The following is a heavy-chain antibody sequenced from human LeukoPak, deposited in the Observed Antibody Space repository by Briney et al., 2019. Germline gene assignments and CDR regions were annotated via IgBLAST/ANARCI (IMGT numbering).Heavy chain of an antibody. D-gene: IGHD2-21*02. CDR3: ARDPFCGGDCLLGGAYYFDY. CDR2: IYLRGNAA. Sequence: ASLKVSCKAFGYTFTSYYIHWVRQAPGQGLELMGIIYLRGNAASYSQKFQGRINMTTDTSTTTVYMELSSLRSDDTAVYYCARDPFCGGDCLLGGAYYFDYWGRGTPVTVSS. J-gene: IGHJ4*02. CDR1: GYTFTSYY. V-gene: IGHV1-46*01.